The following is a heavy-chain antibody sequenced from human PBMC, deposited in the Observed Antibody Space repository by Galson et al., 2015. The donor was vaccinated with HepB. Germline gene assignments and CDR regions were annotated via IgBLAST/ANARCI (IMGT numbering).Heavy chain of an antibody. CDR3: ARHAGRRDYFQN. V-gene: IGHV5-51*01. D-gene: IGHD6-13*01. CDR1: GYRFNNYW. CDR2: IYPGDSDT. J-gene: IGHJ4*02. Sequence: QSGAEVKKPGESVKISCKGFGYRFNNYWIAWVRQMPGKGLEWMGVIYPGDSDTTYSPSFQGQVTISVDKSITTVSLQWNSLKASDTAIYYCARHAGRRDYFQNWGQGTLVAVSS.